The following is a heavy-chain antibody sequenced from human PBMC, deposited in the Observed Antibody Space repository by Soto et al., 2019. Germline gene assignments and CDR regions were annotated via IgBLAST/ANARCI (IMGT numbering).Heavy chain of an antibody. CDR3: VRDMDVSGYARFDY. V-gene: IGHV3-9*01. Sequence: EVQLVESGGGLVQPGRSLRLSCAASGFTFDDHAMHWVRQVPGKGLEWVSGISWNSGNIGYADSVKGRFTISRDNAENSLYLQMNSLRVEDTALYYCVRDMDVSGYARFDYWGQGTLVTVSS. CDR1: GFTFDDHA. J-gene: IGHJ4*02. D-gene: IGHD3-22*01. CDR2: ISWNSGNI.